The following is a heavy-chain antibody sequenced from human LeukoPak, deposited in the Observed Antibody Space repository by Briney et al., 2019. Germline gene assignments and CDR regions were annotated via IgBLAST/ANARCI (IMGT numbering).Heavy chain of an antibody. CDR3: VREVSGDPWHNWFDP. V-gene: IGHV3-74*03. J-gene: IGHJ5*02. Sequence: PGGSLRLSCVASGFTFSSYWMHWVRQAPGKGVVWVSRVDHGGSGTVYADSVKGRFTISRNNAKNTLYLQMNSLRAEDTAVYYCVREVSGDPWHNWFDPWGQGTLVTVSS. CDR2: VDHGGSGT. D-gene: IGHD4-17*01. CDR1: GFTFSSYW.